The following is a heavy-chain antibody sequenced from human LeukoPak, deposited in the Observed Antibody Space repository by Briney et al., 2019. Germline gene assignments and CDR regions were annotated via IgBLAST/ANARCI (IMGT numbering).Heavy chain of an antibody. CDR1: GYTFTTSY. Sequence: ASVRVSFKASGYTFTTSYINWVRQAPGQGLEWMGWVSAYNAKTSYAQKFQGRVTMTTDSSTNTAYMDLTSLRSDDTAVYYCARGGTYYPCIDYWGQGTQVTVSS. J-gene: IGHJ4*02. D-gene: IGHD1-26*01. CDR2: VSAYNAKT. V-gene: IGHV1-18*01. CDR3: ARGGTYYPCIDY.